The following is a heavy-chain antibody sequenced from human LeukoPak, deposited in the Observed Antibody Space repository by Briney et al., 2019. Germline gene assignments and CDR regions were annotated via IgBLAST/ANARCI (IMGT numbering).Heavy chain of an antibody. D-gene: IGHD1-26*01. CDR3: AREGSPASYYYYYMDV. V-gene: IGHV3-7*01. Sequence: GALRLSCAASGFTFSSYWMSWVRQAPGKGLEWVANIKQDGSEKYYVDSVKGRFTISRDNAKNSLYLQMNSLRAEDTAVYYCAREGSPASYYYYYMDVWGKGTTVTVSS. CDR2: IKQDGSEK. J-gene: IGHJ6*03. CDR1: GFTFSSYW.